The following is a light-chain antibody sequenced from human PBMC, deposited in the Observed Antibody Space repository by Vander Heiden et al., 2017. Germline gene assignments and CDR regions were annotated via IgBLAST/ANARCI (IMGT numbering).Light chain of an antibody. V-gene: IGKV4-1*01. J-gene: IGKJ4*01. CDR3: QQYYSTPLT. CDR2: WAS. Sequence: DIGMTQSQDSLAVSLGERATINCKSSQSVLYSSNNKNYLAWYQQKPGQPPKLLIYWASTRESGVPDRFSGSGSGTDFTLTISSLQAEDVAVYYCQQYYSTPLTFGGGTKVEIK. CDR1: QSVLYSSNNKNY.